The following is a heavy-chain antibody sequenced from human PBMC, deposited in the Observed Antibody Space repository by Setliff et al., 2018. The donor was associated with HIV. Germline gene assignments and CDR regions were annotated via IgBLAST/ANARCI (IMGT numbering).Heavy chain of an antibody. CDR3: ARGLSSPFATGL. Sequence: SETLSLTCTVSGGSISSHYWSWVRQTPGKGLEWIGSISYSGSTNHNPSLKSRVTISIDTSKNQFSLKLTSVTSAGTAVYFCARGLSSPFATGLWGQGTLVTVSS. CDR2: ISYSGST. J-gene: IGHJ4*02. CDR1: GGSISSHY. D-gene: IGHD6-13*01. V-gene: IGHV4-59*11.